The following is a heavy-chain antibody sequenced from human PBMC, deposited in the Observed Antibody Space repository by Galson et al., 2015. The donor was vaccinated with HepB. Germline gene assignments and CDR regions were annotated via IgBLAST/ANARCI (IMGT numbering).Heavy chain of an antibody. D-gene: IGHD2-15*01. Sequence: SVKVSCKASGYTFTAYGISWVRQAPGQGLEWMGWISGYNGNTHYSQKLQGRVTMTTDASTSTAYMELRSLRSDDTAVYYCARGALVAVVDATQNNWFDPWGQGTLVTVSS. CDR3: ARGALVAVVDATQNNWFDP. CDR2: ISGYNGNT. V-gene: IGHV1-18*01. CDR1: GYTFTAYG. J-gene: IGHJ5*02.